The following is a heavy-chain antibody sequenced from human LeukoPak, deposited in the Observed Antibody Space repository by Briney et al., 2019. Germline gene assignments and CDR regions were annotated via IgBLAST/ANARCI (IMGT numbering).Heavy chain of an antibody. J-gene: IGHJ4*02. CDR3: ARWGPDFWSDYYPFDY. D-gene: IGHD3-3*01. Sequence: ASVKVSCKASGYSFIGYGISWVRQAPGQGLEWMGWISGHNGQTSYAQKLQGRVTMTTETSTSTVYMELRSLRSDDTAVNYCARWGPDFWSDYYPFDYWGQGTLVIVSS. V-gene: IGHV1-18*01. CDR1: GYSFIGYG. CDR2: ISGHNGQT.